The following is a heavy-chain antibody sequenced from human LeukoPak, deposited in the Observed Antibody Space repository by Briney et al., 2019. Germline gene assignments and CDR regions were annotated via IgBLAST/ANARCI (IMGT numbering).Heavy chain of an antibody. CDR2: ISYDGSNK. J-gene: IGHJ4*02. CDR1: GFTFSSYA. V-gene: IGHV3-30-3*01. Sequence: GGSLRLSCAASGFTFSSYAMHWVRQAPGKGLEWVAVISYDGSNKYYADSVKGRFTISRDNSKNTLYLQMNSLRAEDTAVYYCARDLGIAAAGTNLDYWGQGTLVTVSS. CDR3: ARDLGIAAAGTNLDY. D-gene: IGHD6-13*01.